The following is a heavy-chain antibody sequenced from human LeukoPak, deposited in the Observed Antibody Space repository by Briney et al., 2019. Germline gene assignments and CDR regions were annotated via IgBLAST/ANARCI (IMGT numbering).Heavy chain of an antibody. Sequence: GGSLRLSCAASGFTFSSYWMHWVRQAPGKGLVWVSRINSDGSSPSYADSVKGRFTISRDNAKNTLYLQMNSLRAEDTAVYYCARGYDFWSGYLAHFDYWGQGTLVTVSS. CDR2: INSDGSSP. CDR3: ARGYDFWSGYLAHFDY. CDR1: GFTFSSYW. J-gene: IGHJ4*02. D-gene: IGHD3-3*01. V-gene: IGHV3-74*01.